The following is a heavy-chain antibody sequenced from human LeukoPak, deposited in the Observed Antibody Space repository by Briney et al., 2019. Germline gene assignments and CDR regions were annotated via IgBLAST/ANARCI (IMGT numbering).Heavy chain of an antibody. V-gene: IGHV3-30*03. CDR2: ISYDGSNT. Sequence: PGGSLRLSCAASGFTFSSFGMHWVRQAPGKGLEWVAVISYDGSNTYYSDSVKGRFTISRDNSKSTLHLQMNSLRAEDTAVYYCAIPGSGYKYGPSDYWGQGTLVTVSS. CDR1: GFTFSSFG. CDR3: AIPGSGYKYGPSDY. J-gene: IGHJ4*02. D-gene: IGHD5-18*01.